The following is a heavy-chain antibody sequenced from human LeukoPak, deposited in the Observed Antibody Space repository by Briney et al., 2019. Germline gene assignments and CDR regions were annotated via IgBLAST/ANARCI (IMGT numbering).Heavy chain of an antibody. D-gene: IGHD3-16*02. V-gene: IGHV4-61*02. CDR1: GGSISSSSYY. CDR2: IYSSGST. CDR3: AREVIALGGVFVIAFDI. J-gene: IGHJ3*02. Sequence: SETLSLTCTVSGGSISSSSYYWGWIRQPAGKGLEWIGRIYSSGSTNYNPSLMSRVTMSVDTSKNQFSLKLSSVTVADTAVYYCAREVIALGGVFVIAFDIWGQGTMVTVSS.